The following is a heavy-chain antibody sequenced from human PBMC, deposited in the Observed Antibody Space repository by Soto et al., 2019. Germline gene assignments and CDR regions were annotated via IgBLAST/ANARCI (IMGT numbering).Heavy chain of an antibody. V-gene: IGHV3-20*01. J-gene: IGHJ4*02. CDR3: ARAHDYGDYRAFDY. Sequence: EVQLVESGGGVLRPGGSLRLSCAASGLTFDDYGMSWVRQAPGKGLEWVSGINWNGGSTGYADSVKGRFTISRDNAKNSLYLQMNSLRAEDTALYHCARAHDYGDYRAFDYWGQGTLVTVSS. CDR2: INWNGGST. CDR1: GLTFDDYG. D-gene: IGHD4-17*01.